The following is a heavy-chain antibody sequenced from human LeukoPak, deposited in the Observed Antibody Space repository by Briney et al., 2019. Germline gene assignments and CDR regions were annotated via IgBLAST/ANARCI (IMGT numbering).Heavy chain of an antibody. CDR1: GGSISSSSYY. J-gene: IGHJ4*02. CDR3: ARHGGYGGYHASTAY. V-gene: IGHV4-39*01. Sequence: PSETLSLTCTVSGGSISSSSYYWGWIRQPPGKGLEWIGSICYSGSTYYNPSLKSRVTISVDTSKNQFSLKLSSVTAADTAVYYCARHGGYGGYHASTAYWGQGTLVTVSS. CDR2: ICYSGST. D-gene: IGHD3-22*01.